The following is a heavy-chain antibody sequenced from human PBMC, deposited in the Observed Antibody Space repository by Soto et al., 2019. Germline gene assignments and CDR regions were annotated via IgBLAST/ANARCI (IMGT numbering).Heavy chain of an antibody. CDR3: ARVMQFHFKYFYR. V-gene: IGHV3-48*03. CDR1: GFTFNIYE. Sequence: EVSRRLSWSASGFTFNIYEMNWLRQAPGKGLEWISYISSSGSTIYYADSVKGRFTISRDNAKNSLYLQMNSLRAEGTAVYYCARVMQFHFKYFYRWGQGARGTVSS. CDR2: ISSSGSTI. D-gene: IGHD2-8*01. J-gene: IGHJ4*02.